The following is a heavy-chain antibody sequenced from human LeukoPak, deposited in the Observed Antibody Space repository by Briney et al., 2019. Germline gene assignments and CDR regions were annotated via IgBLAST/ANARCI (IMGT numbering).Heavy chain of an antibody. D-gene: IGHD3-22*01. CDR3: ARELKVYLHYYDSSGYTDY. CDR2: IWYDGSNK. CDR1: GFTFSSYG. V-gene: IGHV3-33*01. J-gene: IGHJ4*02. Sequence: PGGSLRLSCAASGFTFSSYGMHWVRQAPGKGLEWVAVIWYDGSNKYYADSVKGRFTISRDNSKNTLCLQMNSLRAEDTAVYYCARELKVYLHYYDSSGYTDYWGQGTLVTVSS.